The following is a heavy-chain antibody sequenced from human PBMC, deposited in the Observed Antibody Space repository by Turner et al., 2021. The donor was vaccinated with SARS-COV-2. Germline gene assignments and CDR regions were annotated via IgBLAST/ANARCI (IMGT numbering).Heavy chain of an antibody. CDR1: GYTFTTYS. CDR3: AREGGGGGGGYYY. J-gene: IGHJ4*02. D-gene: IGHD2-2*03. CDR2: ISVYNGNK. V-gene: IGHV1-18*01. Sequence: SVNVSCKASGYTFTTYSITWLRQAPGQGLEWMVWISVYNGNKMYPQKVQGRVTVTTDTSTSTAYIELRSLRSDEPAVYYCAREGGGGGGGYYYCGQETQVPVSS.